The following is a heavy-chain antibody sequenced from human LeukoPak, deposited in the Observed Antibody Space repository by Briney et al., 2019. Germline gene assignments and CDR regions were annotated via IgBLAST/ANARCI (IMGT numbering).Heavy chain of an antibody. V-gene: IGHV4-39*01. CDR1: GGSISSSSYY. J-gene: IGHJ4*02. D-gene: IGHD6-19*01. CDR3: ARNIAVAGMIDY. Sequence: SETLSLTCTVSGGSISSSSYYWGWTRQPPGKGLEWIGSIYYSGSTYYNPSLKSRVTISVDTSKNQFSLKLSSVTAADTAVYYCARNIAVAGMIDYWGQGTLVTVSS. CDR2: IYYSGST.